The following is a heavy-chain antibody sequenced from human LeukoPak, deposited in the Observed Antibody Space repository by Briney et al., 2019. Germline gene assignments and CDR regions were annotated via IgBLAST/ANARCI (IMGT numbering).Heavy chain of an antibody. Sequence: SETLSLTCTVSGGSISSGGYYWSWIRQHPGKGLEWIGYMYYSGSTHYNPSLKSRVTISVDTSKNQFSLKLNSVTAADTAVYYCARVGGNSGYYFFDFWGQGTLVTVSS. CDR2: MYYSGST. CDR1: GGSISSGGYY. CDR3: ARVGGNSGYYFFDF. J-gene: IGHJ4*02. D-gene: IGHD4-23*01. V-gene: IGHV4-31*03.